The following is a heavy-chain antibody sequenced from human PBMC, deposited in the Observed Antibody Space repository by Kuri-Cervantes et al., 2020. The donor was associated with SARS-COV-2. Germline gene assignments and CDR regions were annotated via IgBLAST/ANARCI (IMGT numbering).Heavy chain of an antibody. D-gene: IGHD5-18*01. Sequence: GESLKISCAASGFTFSSYDMHWVRQATGKGLEWVSAIGTAGDPYYPGSVKGRFTISRENAKNSLYLQMNSLRAEDTAVYYCARDVDSYYYYYGMDVWGQGTTVTVSS. CDR1: GFTFSSYD. V-gene: IGHV3-13*05. CDR2: IGTAGDP. CDR3: ARDVDSYYYYYGMDV. J-gene: IGHJ6*02.